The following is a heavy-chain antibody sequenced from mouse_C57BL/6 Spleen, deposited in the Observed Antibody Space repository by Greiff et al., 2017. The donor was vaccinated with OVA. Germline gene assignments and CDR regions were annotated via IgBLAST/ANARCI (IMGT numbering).Heavy chain of an antibody. Sequence: QVQLQQPGAELVRPGSSVKLSCKASGYTFTSYWMHWVKQRPIQGLEWIGNIDPSDSETHYNQKFKDKATLTVDKSSSTAYMQLSSLTSEDSAVYYCARSSNCDYFDYWGQGTTLTVSS. CDR1: GYTFTSYW. J-gene: IGHJ2*01. V-gene: IGHV1-52*01. CDR3: ARSSNCDYFDY. D-gene: IGHD2-5*01. CDR2: IDPSDSET.